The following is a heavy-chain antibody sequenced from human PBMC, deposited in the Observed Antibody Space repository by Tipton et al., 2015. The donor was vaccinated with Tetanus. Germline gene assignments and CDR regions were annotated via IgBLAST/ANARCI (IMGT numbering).Heavy chain of an antibody. CDR1: GGSISGSSYY. CDR3: ARHPPPYYYGSGSYLDH. D-gene: IGHD3-10*01. Sequence: TLSLTCSVSGGSISGSSYYWSWIRQPPGKALEWIGSIYYSGSTFYHPSLQSRVTISVDTSKNQFSLRLSSVTAADTAVYFCARHPPPYYYGSGSYLDHWGQGTPVTVSS. CDR2: IYYSGST. J-gene: IGHJ4*02. V-gene: IGHV4-39*01.